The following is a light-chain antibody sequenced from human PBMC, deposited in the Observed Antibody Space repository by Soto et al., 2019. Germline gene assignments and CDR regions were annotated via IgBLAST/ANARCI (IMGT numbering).Light chain of an antibody. Sequence: DIQMTQSPSSLSASVGDRVTITCRASQGIRNDLGWYQQKPGKAPKVVIYDASSLESGVPSRFSGSGSGTEFILTINSLQPDDFATYCCQHYGGMWAFGQGTKVDIK. V-gene: IGKV1-17*01. CDR2: DAS. CDR1: QGIRND. CDR3: QHYGGMWA. J-gene: IGKJ1*01.